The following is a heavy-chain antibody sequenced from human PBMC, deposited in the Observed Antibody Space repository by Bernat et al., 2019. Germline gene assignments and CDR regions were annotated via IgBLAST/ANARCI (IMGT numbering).Heavy chain of an antibody. CDR1: GFTFSTYA. D-gene: IGHD6-19*01. CDR3: AKTPYSSGWHIDY. V-gene: IGHV3-23*01. Sequence: EVQVLESGGGLVQPGGSLRLSCAASGFTFSTYAMTWVRQAPGKGLEWISGISDSGGSTYYADSEKGRFTISRDNSKSTLYLQMNSLRAEDTAVYYCAKTPYSSGWHIDYWGQGTLVTVSS. J-gene: IGHJ4*02. CDR2: ISDSGGST.